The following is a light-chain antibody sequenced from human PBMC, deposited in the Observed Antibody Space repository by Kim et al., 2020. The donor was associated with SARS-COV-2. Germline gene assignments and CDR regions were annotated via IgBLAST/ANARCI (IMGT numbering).Light chain of an antibody. Sequence: VLTQSPATLSLSPGDRAILSCRASQIIGSYLAWYQQKVGQAPRLLIYDASNRATDIPARFSGSGSGTDFTLTISSLEPEDFAVYYCQQRYRWLTFGGGTKVDIK. CDR3: QQRYRWLT. V-gene: IGKV3-11*01. CDR1: QIIGSY. J-gene: IGKJ4*01. CDR2: DAS.